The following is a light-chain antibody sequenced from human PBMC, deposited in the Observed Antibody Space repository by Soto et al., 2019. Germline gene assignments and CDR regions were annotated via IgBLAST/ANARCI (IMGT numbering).Light chain of an antibody. J-gene: IGLJ1*01. CDR1: SSDFGGYNY. CDR3: SSYAGSSNV. Sequence: QSALTQPPSASGSPGQSVAISCIGTSSDFGGYNYVSWYQQHPGKAPKLMIYEVNKRPSGVPDRFSGSKSGNTASLTVPGLQAEDEADYYCSSYAGSSNVFGTGTKVTVL. V-gene: IGLV2-8*01. CDR2: EVN.